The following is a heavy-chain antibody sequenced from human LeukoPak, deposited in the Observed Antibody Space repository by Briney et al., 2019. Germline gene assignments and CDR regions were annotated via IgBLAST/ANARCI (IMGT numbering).Heavy chain of an antibody. CDR1: GFTFSSYA. CDR2: ISGDGGNT. CDR3: AMASSWYFFPWTAIDY. J-gene: IGHJ4*02. V-gene: IGHV3-64*01. Sequence: PGGSLRLSCAASGFTFSSYAMNWVRQAPGKGLEYVSAISGDGGNTFYANSVKGRFTISRDNSKNTLYLQMNSLRAEDTAVYYCAMASSWYFFPWTAIDYWGQGTLVTVSS. D-gene: IGHD6-13*01.